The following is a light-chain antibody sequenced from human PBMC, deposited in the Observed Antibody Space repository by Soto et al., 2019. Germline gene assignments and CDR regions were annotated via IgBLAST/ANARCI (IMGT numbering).Light chain of an antibody. V-gene: IGKV1-5*03. Sequence: DIQMTQSPSTLSASVGDRVSITCRASQSISRYLAWYQQKPGKAPKLLIYKASSLEGGVPSRFSGSGSGTEFILTISSLQPDDFATYYCQQYDSYSTFGQGTKVDI. CDR3: QQYDSYST. CDR2: KAS. J-gene: IGKJ1*01. CDR1: QSISRY.